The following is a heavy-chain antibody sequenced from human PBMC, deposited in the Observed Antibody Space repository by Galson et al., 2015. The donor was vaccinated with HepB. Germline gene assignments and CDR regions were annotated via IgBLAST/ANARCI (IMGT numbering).Heavy chain of an antibody. CDR2: IWYDGSKT. D-gene: IGHD3-10*01. V-gene: IGHV3-33*08. CDR1: GFTFNSYC. CDR3: ARETQLVRGDI. Sequence: SLRLSCAASGFTFNSYCMHWVRQAPGKGLEWVAVIWYDGSKTYYADSVEGRFTISRDNAKNTLYLQMNSLRAEDTAVYYCARETQLVRGDIWGQGTMVTVSS. J-gene: IGHJ3*02.